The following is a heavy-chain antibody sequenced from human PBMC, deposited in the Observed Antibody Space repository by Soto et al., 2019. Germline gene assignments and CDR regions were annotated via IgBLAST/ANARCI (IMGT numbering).Heavy chain of an antibody. V-gene: IGHV3-49*04. J-gene: IGHJ6*02. CDR3: TRTSTGYYGMDV. CDR2: IRSKAYGGTT. D-gene: IGHD2-8*02. CDR1: GFTFGDYA. Sequence: LRLSCTASGFTFGDYAMSWVRQAPGKGLEWVGFIRSKAYGGTTEYAASVKGRFTISRDDSKSIAYLQMNSLKTEDTAVYYCTRTSTGYYGMDVWGQGTTVTVSS.